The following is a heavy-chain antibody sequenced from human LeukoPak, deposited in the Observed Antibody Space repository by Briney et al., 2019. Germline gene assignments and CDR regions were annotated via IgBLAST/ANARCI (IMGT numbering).Heavy chain of an antibody. Sequence: GASVKVSCKASGYTFTGYYMHWVRQAPGQGLEWMGWINPNSGGTNYAQKFQGRVTMTRDTSISTAYMELSRLRSDDTAVYYCARGFGWRVYYFDYWGQGTLVTVSS. CDR1: GYTFTGYY. D-gene: IGHD5-18*01. CDR2: INPNSGGT. V-gene: IGHV1-2*02. CDR3: ARGFGWRVYYFDY. J-gene: IGHJ4*02.